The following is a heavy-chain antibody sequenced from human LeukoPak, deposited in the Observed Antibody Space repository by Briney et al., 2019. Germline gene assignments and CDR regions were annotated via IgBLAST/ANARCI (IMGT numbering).Heavy chain of an antibody. J-gene: IGHJ4*02. CDR3: ARVKMATRDFDY. D-gene: IGHD5-24*01. Sequence: SETLSLTCAVYGGSFSGYYWSWIRQPPGKGLEWIGYIYYSGSTYYNPSLKSRVTISVDTSKNQFSLKLSSVTAADTAVYYCARVKMATRDFDYWGQGTLVTVSS. CDR1: GGSFSGYY. CDR2: IYYSGST. V-gene: IGHV4-34*09.